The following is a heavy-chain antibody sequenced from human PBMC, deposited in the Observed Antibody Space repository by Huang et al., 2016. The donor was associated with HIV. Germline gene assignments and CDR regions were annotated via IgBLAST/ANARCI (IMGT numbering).Heavy chain of an antibody. CDR2: IYYPGTT. CDR1: GDSISRGGYL. J-gene: IGHJ5*02. V-gene: IGHV4-30-4*08. Sequence: QVQLQESGPGPVKPSQTLSLTCTVSGDSISRGGYLWSWIRQSPGKGRELICAIYYPGTTSYNPSLRSRVTMSVDTSKNQFSLRLTSVTAEDTAVYYCARDRITQCNGGRCYSDWSDPWGQGTLVIVSS. CDR3: ARDRITQCNGGRCYSDWSDP. D-gene: IGHD2-15*01.